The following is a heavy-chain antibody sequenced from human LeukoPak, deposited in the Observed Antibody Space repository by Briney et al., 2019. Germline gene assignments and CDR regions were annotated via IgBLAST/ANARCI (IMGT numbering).Heavy chain of an antibody. J-gene: IGHJ4*02. CDR2: IYYSGST. D-gene: IGHD1-7*01. CDR1: GGSISSGGYY. Sequence: SETLSLTCTVSGGSISSGGYYWSWIRQHPGKGLEWIGYIYYSGSTYYNPSLKSRVTISVDTSKNQFSLKLSSVTAADTAVYYCARAIGITGTTFDYWGQGTLVTVSS. CDR3: ARAIGITGTTFDY. V-gene: IGHV4-31*03.